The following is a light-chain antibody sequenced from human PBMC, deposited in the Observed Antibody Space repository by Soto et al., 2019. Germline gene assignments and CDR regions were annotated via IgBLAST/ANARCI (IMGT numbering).Light chain of an antibody. V-gene: IGKV1-5*01. CDR3: QQYNSYHT. CDR1: QSISSW. Sequence: DIQMTQSPSTLSASVGDRVTITCRASQSISSWLAWYQQKPGKAPKLLIYDASSLESGVPSMFGGSGSGTEFTPTISRLQPDDFADDYCQQYNSYHTFGQGNKLEIK. J-gene: IGKJ2*01. CDR2: DAS.